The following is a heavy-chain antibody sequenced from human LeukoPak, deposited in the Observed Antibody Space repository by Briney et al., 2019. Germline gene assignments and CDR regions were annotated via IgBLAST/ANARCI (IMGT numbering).Heavy chain of an antibody. CDR2: IIPILGIA. D-gene: IGHD2-15*01. Sequence: SVKVSCKASGGTFSSYTISWVRQAPGQALEWMGRIIPILGIANYAQKFQGRVTITADKSTSTAYMELSSLRSEDTAVYYCARDCSGGSFYDYWGQGTLVTVSS. CDR1: GGTFSSYT. V-gene: IGHV1-69*04. CDR3: ARDCSGGSFYDY. J-gene: IGHJ4*02.